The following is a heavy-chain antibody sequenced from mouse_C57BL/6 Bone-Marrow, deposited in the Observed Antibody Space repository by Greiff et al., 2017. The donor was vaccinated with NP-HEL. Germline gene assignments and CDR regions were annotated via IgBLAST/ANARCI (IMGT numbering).Heavy chain of an antibody. CDR1: GFNITDDY. D-gene: IGHD1-1*01. CDR3: TTIYYSLCGAY. V-gene: IGHV14-4*01. J-gene: IGHJ3*01. Sequence: VQLQQSGAELVRPGASVKLSCTASGFNITDDYMHWVKQRPEQGLEWIGWIDPENGDTEYAPKFQGKATITADTSSNTAYLQLSSLTSEDTAVCYCTTIYYSLCGAYWGQGTGVTVSA. CDR2: IDPENGDT.